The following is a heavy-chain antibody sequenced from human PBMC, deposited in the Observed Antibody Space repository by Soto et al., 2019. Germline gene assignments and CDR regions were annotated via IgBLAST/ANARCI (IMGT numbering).Heavy chain of an antibody. V-gene: IGHV3-23*01. CDR1: GFTFGGYA. D-gene: IGHD1-26*01. CDR3: AKDGADPYYYYYYYMDV. CDR2: ISGSGGST. Sequence: GGSLRLSCGASGFTFGGYAVSWVRQAPGKGLEWVSAISGSGGSTYYADSVKGRFTISRDNSKNTLYLQMNSLRAEDTAVYYCAKDGADPYYYYYYYMDVWGKGTTVTVSS. J-gene: IGHJ6*03.